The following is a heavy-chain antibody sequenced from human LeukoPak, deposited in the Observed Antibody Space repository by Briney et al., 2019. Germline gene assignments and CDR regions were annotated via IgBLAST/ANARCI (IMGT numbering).Heavy chain of an antibody. CDR2: IKQDGSEK. CDR3: VGHSDY. D-gene: IGHD3-16*01. V-gene: IGHV3-7*01. CDR1: GFTFNNYA. Sequence: PGGSLRLSCAASGFTFNNYAMSWVRQAPGKGLEWVANIKQDGSEKYYVDSVKGRFTISRDNAKNSLYLQMNSLRAEDTAVYYCVGHSDYWGQGTLVTVSS. J-gene: IGHJ4*02.